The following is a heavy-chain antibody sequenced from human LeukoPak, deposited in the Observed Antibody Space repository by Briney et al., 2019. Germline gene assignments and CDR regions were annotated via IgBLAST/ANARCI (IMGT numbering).Heavy chain of an antibody. J-gene: IGHJ4*02. V-gene: IGHV3-33*01. CDR2: IWNDGSNK. Sequence: GGSLRLSCAASGFTFRIYVVHWVGQAPGKGVQWVAVIWNDGSNKYYADSVKGRFTISRDNSKNTLYLQMNSLRAEDTAVYSCARASGPFDYWGQGTLVTVSS. CDR3: ARASGPFDY. CDR1: GFTFRIYV. D-gene: IGHD3-10*01.